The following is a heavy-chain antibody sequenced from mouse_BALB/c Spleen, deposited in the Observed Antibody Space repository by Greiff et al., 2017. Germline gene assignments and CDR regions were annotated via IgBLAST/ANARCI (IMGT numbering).Heavy chain of an antibody. J-gene: IGHJ3*01. D-gene: IGHD2-1*01. V-gene: IGHV14-3*02. Sequence: EVKLMESGAELVKPGASVKLSCTASGFNIKDTYMHWVKQRPEQGLEWIGRIDPANGNTKYDPKFQGKATITADTSSNTAYLQLSSLTSEDTAVYYCARNLAWFAYWGQGTLVTVSA. CDR1: GFNIKDTY. CDR3: ARNLAWFAY. CDR2: IDPANGNT.